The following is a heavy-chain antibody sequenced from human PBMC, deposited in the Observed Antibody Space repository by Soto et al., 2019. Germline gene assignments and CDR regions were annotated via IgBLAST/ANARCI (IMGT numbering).Heavy chain of an antibody. J-gene: IGHJ3*02. CDR1: GFTFSNAW. D-gene: IGHD3-22*01. CDR2: IKSKTDGGTT. CDR3: TTDAPYYYDSSGNAFDI. V-gene: IGHV3-15*07. Sequence: GESLKISCAASGFTFSNAWMNWVRQAPGKGLEWVGRIKSKTDGGTTDYAAPVKGRFTISRDDSKNPLYLQMNSLKTDDTAVYYCTTDAPYYYDSSGNAFDIWGQGTMVTVSS.